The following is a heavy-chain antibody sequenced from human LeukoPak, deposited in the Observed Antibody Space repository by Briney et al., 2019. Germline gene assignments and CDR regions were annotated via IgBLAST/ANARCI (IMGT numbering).Heavy chain of an antibody. CDR3: SRIKYGGNSGYHFDY. J-gene: IGHJ4*02. CDR1: GFNFNYFA. D-gene: IGHD4-23*01. Sequence: PGGSLRLSCSASGFNFNYFAMSWIRQAPGKRLEWVSTIVDSGSGGSYAASVSGRFTISRDNSKNIVYLQMHSLRVDDSAVYYCSRIKYGGNSGYHFDYWGQGTLVTVSS. CDR2: IVDSGSGG. V-gene: IGHV3-23*01.